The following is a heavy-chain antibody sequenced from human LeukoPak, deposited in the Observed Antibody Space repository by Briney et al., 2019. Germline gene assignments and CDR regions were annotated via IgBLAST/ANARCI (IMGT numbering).Heavy chain of an antibody. CDR2: ISFDGRNK. Sequence: GGSLRLSCAASGFTFSSYGMHWVRQAPGKGLEWVAVISFDGRNKYYADSVEGRFTISRDNSKNTLFLQMNSLGAEGTAVYYCAKDGNTVTIFDHWGQGTLVTVSS. V-gene: IGHV3-30*18. J-gene: IGHJ4*02. D-gene: IGHD4-17*01. CDR1: GFTFSSYG. CDR3: AKDGNTVTIFDH.